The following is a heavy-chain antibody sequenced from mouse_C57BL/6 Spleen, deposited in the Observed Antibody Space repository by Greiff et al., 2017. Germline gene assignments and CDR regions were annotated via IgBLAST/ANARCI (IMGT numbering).Heavy chain of an antibody. CDR3: ARSGYGNYAMDY. CDR1: GYTFTSYW. D-gene: IGHD2-10*02. Sequence: QVQLKQPGAELVKPGASVKLSCKASGYTFTSYWMHWVKQRPGQGLEWIGMIHPNSGSTNYNEKFKSKATLTVDKSSSTAYMQLSSLTSEDSAVYYCARSGYGNYAMDYWGQGTSVTVSS. CDR2: IHPNSGST. J-gene: IGHJ4*01. V-gene: IGHV1-64*01.